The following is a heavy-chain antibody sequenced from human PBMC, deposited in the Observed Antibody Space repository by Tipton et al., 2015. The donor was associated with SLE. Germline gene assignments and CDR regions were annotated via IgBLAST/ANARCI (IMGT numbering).Heavy chain of an antibody. D-gene: IGHD3-3*01. CDR2: IDPDGSRT. J-gene: IGHJ4*02. Sequence: SLRLSCTASSFTFSSYWMHWVRQVPGKGLVWVSEIDPDGSRTNYADYVEGRFTISRDNAKNTLSLQMNSLRVDDTGVYYCASHSPYNFWSGYFGYWGQGTLVTVSS. CDR1: SFTFSSYW. V-gene: IGHV3-74*01. CDR3: ASHSPYNFWSGYFGY.